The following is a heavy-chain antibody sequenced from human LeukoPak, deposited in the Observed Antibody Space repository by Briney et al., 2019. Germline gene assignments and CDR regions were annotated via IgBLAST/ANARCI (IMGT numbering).Heavy chain of an antibody. CDR3: ARDILGGYSYGAEYFQH. V-gene: IGHV1-2*02. J-gene: IGHJ1*01. D-gene: IGHD5-18*01. Sequence: ASVKVSCKASGYTYTGYYMHWVRQAPGQALEWMGWINPNSGGTNYAQKFQGRVTMTRDTSISTAYMELSRLRSDDTAVYYCARDILGGYSYGAEYFQHWGQGTLVTVSS. CDR1: GYTYTGYY. CDR2: INPNSGGT.